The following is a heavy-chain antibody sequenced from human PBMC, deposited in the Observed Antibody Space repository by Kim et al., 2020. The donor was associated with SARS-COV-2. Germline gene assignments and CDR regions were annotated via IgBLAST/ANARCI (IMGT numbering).Heavy chain of an antibody. CDR3: ARAGRFGELSWFDP. CDR1: GFTFSDYY. CDR2: ISSSSSYT. Sequence: GGSLRLSCAASGFTFSDYYMSWIRQAPGKGLEWVSYISSSSSYTNYADSVKGRFTISRDNAKNSLYLQMNSLRAEDTAVYYCARAGRFGELSWFDPWGQGTLVTVSS. D-gene: IGHD3-10*01. V-gene: IGHV3-11*05. J-gene: IGHJ5*02.